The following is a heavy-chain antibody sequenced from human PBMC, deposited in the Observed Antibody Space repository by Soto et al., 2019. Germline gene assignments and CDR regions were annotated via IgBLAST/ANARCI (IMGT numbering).Heavy chain of an antibody. Sequence: SGESLSLSCAASGFTFADYALRWARHAPGKGQAWVHLISWAGGSTYYAESVEGRFTITRDNSKNSLYLQMNSPRADDTALYYCTKDYNDSSGYIDYWGQRTLVTVSS. J-gene: IGHJ4*02. CDR3: TKDYNDSSGYIDY. CDR2: ISWAGGST. D-gene: IGHD3-22*01. V-gene: IGHV3-43D*04. CDR1: GFTFADYA.